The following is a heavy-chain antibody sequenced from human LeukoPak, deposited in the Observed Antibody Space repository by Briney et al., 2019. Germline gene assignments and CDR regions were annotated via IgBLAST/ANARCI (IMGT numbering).Heavy chain of an antibody. CDR2: IYPGDSDT. J-gene: IGHJ5*02. Sequence: PGESLKISCKGSGYRFSSDWIGWVRQMPGKGLEWMGVIYPGDSDTRYSPSLQGQVTTSADKSINTAYLQLRSLKASDTALYYCARLPYCGGDCFPNWFDPWGQGTLVTVSS. V-gene: IGHV5-51*01. CDR3: ARLPYCGGDCFPNWFDP. CDR1: GYRFSSDW. D-gene: IGHD2-21*02.